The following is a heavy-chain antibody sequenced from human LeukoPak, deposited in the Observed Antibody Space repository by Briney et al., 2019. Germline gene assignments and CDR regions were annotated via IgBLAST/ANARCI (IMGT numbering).Heavy chain of an antibody. J-gene: IGHJ5*02. CDR1: GFTFSSYE. CDR3: ARSEGYSSSSNWFDP. CDR2: ISSSGSTI. V-gene: IGHV3-48*03. D-gene: IGHD6-13*01. Sequence: GGSLRLSCAASGFTFSSYEMNWVRQAPGKGLEWVSYISSSGSTIHYADSVKGRFTISRDNAKNSLYLQMNSLRAEDTAVYYCARSEGYSSSSNWFDPWGQGTLVTVSS.